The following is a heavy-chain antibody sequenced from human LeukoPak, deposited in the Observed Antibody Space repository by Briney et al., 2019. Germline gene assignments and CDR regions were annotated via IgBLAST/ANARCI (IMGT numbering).Heavy chain of an antibody. J-gene: IGHJ6*03. CDR1: GGSFSGYY. V-gene: IGHV4-34*01. D-gene: IGHD5-18*01. Sequence: SETLSLTCAVYGGSFSGYYWSWIRQPPGKGLEWIGEINHSGSTNYNTSLKGRVTISVDTSKYQFSLKLSSVTAADTAVYYCAREVNSYGYRLDYYYDYMDVWGKGSTVTVSS. CDR2: INHSGST. CDR3: AREVNSYGYRLDYYYDYMDV.